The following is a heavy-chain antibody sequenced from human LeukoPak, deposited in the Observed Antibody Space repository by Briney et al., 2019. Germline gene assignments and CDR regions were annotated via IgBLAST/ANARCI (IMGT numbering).Heavy chain of an antibody. CDR3: ARGIYCSGGSCTFDY. CDR1: GYSFTSYW. V-gene: IGHV5-51*01. CDR2: IYPGDSDT. D-gene: IGHD2-15*01. J-gene: IGHJ4*02. Sequence: GESLKISCKGSGYSFTSYWIGWVRQMPGKGLEWMGIIYPGDSDTRYSPSFQGQVTISADKSISTAYLQWSSLKAPDTAMYYCARGIYCSGGSCTFDYWGQGTLVTVSS.